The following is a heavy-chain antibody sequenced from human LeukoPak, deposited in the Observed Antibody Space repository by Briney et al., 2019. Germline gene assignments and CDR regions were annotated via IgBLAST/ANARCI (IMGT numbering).Heavy chain of an antibody. CDR2: INHSGST. J-gene: IGHJ4*02. CDR1: GGSFSGYY. D-gene: IGHD4-11*01. Sequence: PSETLSLTCAVYGGSFSGYYWSWIRQPPGKGLEWIGEINHSGSTNYNPSLKSRVTISVDTSRNQFSLKLTSVTAADTAMYYCVRGRVTFDYWGQGTLLTVSS. V-gene: IGHV4-34*01. CDR3: VRGRVTFDY.